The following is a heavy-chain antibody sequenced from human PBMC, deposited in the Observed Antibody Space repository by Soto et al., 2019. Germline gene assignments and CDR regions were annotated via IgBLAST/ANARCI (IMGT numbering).Heavy chain of an antibody. V-gene: IGHV5-10-1*01. Sequence: PVELVMISGQGAGFRFAGHWFTWVSPTHGKGRDWLGRIDPSDSQTYYSPSFRGHVTISVTKSITTVFLQWSSLRASDTAMYYCARQIYDSDTGPNFQYYLDSWGQATSVTVSS. D-gene: IGHD3-22*01. CDR1: GFRFAGHW. CDR2: IDPSDSQT. CDR3: ARQIYDSDTGPNFQYYLDS. J-gene: IGHJ4*02.